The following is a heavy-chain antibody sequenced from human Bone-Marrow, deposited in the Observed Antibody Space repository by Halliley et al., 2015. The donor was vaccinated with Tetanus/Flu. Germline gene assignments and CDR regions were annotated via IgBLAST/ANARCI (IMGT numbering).Heavy chain of an antibody. J-gene: IGHJ4*02. CDR3: ARANIVGATADLDY. D-gene: IGHD1-26*01. V-gene: IGHV3-33*01. CDR1: GFTFSGHG. Sequence: SLRLSCAASGFTFSGHGMHWVRQAPGKGLEWVALIWYDGSKTYYADSVKGRFTISRDNSKNTLYLEMNSLRAEDTAVYYCARANIVGATADLDYWGQGSLVTVSS. CDR2: IWYDGSKT.